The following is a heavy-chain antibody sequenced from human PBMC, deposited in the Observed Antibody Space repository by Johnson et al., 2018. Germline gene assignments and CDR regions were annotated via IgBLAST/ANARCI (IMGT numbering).Heavy chain of an antibody. V-gene: IGHV3-21*01. D-gene: IGHD4-17*01. Sequence: VQLVQSGGGLVKPGGSLRLSCAASGFNFSAYSMNWVRQGPGKGLQWVSSISSSSAFIYYADSLKGRFTVSRDNAKNTLDLQMNSLRAEDTAVYYCARDPYGDYDAFDIWGQGTMVTVSS. CDR2: ISSSSAFI. CDR3: ARDPYGDYDAFDI. J-gene: IGHJ3*02. CDR1: GFNFSAYS.